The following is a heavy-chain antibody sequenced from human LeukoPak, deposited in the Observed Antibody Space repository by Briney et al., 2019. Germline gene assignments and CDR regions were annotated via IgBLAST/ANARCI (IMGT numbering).Heavy chain of an antibody. Sequence: ASPWASCDPSGFTFTASSLHWVRQAPGPALESMPWINPNNAATHHAQKFQGSVTMIRDTSISTAYMELSRLRSHDTAVYYCARYWAPPADALDIWVQGTMVTVSS. V-gene: IGHV1-2*02. CDR1: GFTFTASS. CDR2: INPNNAAT. J-gene: IGHJ3*02. D-gene: IGHD2-8*02. CDR3: ARYWAPPADALDI.